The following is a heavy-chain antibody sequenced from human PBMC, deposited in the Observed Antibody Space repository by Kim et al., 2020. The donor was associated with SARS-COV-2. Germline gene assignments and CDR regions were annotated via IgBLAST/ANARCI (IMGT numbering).Heavy chain of an antibody. J-gene: IGHJ4*02. D-gene: IGHD6-13*01. CDR1: GFTFTSSA. CDR3: AAKAESSSWYPGHFDY. Sequence: SVKVSCKASGFTFTSSAVQWVRQARGQRLEWIGWIVVGSGNTNYAQKFQERVTITRDMSTSTAYMELSSLRSEDTAVYYCAAKAESSSWYPGHFDYWGQGTLVTVSS. CDR2: IVVGSGNT. V-gene: IGHV1-58*01.